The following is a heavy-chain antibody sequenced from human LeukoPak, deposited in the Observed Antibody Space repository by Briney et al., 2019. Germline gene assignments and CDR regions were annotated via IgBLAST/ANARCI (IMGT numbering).Heavy chain of an antibody. D-gene: IGHD1-7*01. V-gene: IGHV1-69*05. CDR2: IIPIFGTA. CDR3: ASPPLYNWNSHTYYFDY. Sequence: ASVNVSCKASGGTFSSYAISWVRQAPGQGLEWMGGIIPIFGTANYAQKFQGRVTITTDESTSTAYMELSSLRSEDTAVYYCASPPLYNWNSHTYYFDYWGQGTLVTVSS. CDR1: GGTFSSYA. J-gene: IGHJ4*02.